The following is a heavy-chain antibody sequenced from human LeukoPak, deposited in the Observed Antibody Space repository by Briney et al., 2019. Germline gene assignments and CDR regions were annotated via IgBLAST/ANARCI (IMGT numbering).Heavy chain of an antibody. D-gene: IGHD3-16*01. CDR2: IYYTGAT. J-gene: IGHJ4*02. Sequence: SETLSLTCTVSGGSIGNHYWTWIRQPPGKGLEWIGFIYYTGATNYNPSLKSRVTISLDTSKNQFSLEVTSVTAADTAIYYCARAGNSYATGYYFDFWGQGTLVTVSS. CDR3: ARAGNSYATGYYFDF. V-gene: IGHV4-59*11. CDR1: GGSIGNHY.